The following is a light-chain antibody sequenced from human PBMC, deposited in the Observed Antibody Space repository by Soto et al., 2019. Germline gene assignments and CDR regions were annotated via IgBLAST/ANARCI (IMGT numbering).Light chain of an antibody. CDR1: QSVSSS. CDR2: DAS. CDR3: QQRSNWPTIT. J-gene: IGKJ5*01. V-gene: IGKV3-11*01. Sequence: EIVLTQYPATLSLSPGERATLSCRASQSVSSSLAWYQQKPGQAPRLLSYDASNRATGIPARFSGSGSGTDFTLTISSLEPEDFAVYYCQQRSNWPTITFGQGTRLEIK.